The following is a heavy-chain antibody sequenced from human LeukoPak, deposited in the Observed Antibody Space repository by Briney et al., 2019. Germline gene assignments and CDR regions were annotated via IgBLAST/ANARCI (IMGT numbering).Heavy chain of an antibody. J-gene: IGHJ6*03. CDR2: IYTSGST. CDR3: ASTPLGGTVTTARYYYYMDV. D-gene: IGHD4-17*01. Sequence: SETLSLTCTVSGGSISSYYWSWIRQPPGKGLEWIGYIYTSGSTNYNPSLKSRVTISVDTSKNQFSLKLSSVTAADTAVYYCASTPLGGTVTTARYYYYMDVWGKGTTVTVSS. V-gene: IGHV4-4*09. CDR1: GGSISSYY.